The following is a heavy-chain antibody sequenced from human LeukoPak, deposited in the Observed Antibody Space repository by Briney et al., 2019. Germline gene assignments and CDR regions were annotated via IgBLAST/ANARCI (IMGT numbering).Heavy chain of an antibody. CDR3: ARHFAYSSSSYFDY. J-gene: IGHJ4*02. CDR2: VYYTGST. V-gene: IGHV4-59*08. Sequence: SETLSLTCSVSGGSVSNYYWSWIRQPPGKELEWIGYVYYTGSTNYNPSLKSRVTMFEDKSKNQFSLRLYSVTVADTAVYYCARHFAYSSSSYFDYWGQGSLVTVSS. CDR1: GGSVSNYY. D-gene: IGHD6-6*01.